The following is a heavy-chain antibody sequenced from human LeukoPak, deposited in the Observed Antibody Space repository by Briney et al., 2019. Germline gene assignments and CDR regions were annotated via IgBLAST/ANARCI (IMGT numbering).Heavy chain of an antibody. D-gene: IGHD6-13*01. CDR3: AREGIAAAPDAFDI. V-gene: IGHV4-34*01. CDR1: GGSISSYY. Sequence: SETLSLTCTVSGGSISSYYWSWIRQPPGKGLEWIGEINHSGSTNYNPSLKSRVTISVDTSKNQFSLKLSSVTAAGTAVYYCAREGIAAAPDAFDIWGQGTMVTVSS. CDR2: INHSGST. J-gene: IGHJ3*02.